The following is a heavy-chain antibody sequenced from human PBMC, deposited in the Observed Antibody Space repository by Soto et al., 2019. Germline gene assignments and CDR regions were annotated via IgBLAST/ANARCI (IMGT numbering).Heavy chain of an antibody. CDR3: ARDKYYGSGSYWIYYYYYMDV. V-gene: IGHV3-7*01. CDR1: GFTFSSYW. J-gene: IGHJ6*03. D-gene: IGHD3-10*01. CDR2: IKQDGSEK. Sequence: EVQLVESGGSLVQPGGSLRLSCAASGFTFSSYWMSWVRQAPGKGLEWVADIKQDGSEKYYVDSVKGRFTISRDNAKNSLYLQMNSLRAEDTAVYYCARDKYYGSGSYWIYYYYYMDVWGKGTTVTVSS.